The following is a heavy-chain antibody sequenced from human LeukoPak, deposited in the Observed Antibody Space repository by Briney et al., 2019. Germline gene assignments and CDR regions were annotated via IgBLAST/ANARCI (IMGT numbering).Heavy chain of an antibody. V-gene: IGHV3-21*01. CDR2: ISSSSSYI. CDR1: GFTFSSYS. Sequence: GGSLRLSCAASGFTFSSYSMNWVRQAPGKGLEWVSSISSSSSYIYYADSVEGRFTISRDNAKNSLYLQMNSLRAEDTAVYYCARYAGYSVTRFDYWGQGTLVTVSS. CDR3: ARYAGYSVTRFDY. J-gene: IGHJ4*02. D-gene: IGHD6-13*01.